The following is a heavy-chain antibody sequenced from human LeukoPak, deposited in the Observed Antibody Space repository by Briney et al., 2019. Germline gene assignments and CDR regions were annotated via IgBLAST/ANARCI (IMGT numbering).Heavy chain of an antibody. CDR3: ARGWKRIKSYYYDGSGHPTYAFDI. CDR1: GGSISSYY. CDR2: IYYSGST. J-gene: IGHJ3*02. V-gene: IGHV4-59*01. Sequence: SETLSLTCTVSGGSISSYYWSWIRQPPGKGLEWIGYIYYSGSTNYNPSLKSRVTISVDTSKNQFSLKLSSVTAADTAVYYCARGWKRIKSYYYDGSGHPTYAFDIWGQGTMVTVSS. D-gene: IGHD3-22*01.